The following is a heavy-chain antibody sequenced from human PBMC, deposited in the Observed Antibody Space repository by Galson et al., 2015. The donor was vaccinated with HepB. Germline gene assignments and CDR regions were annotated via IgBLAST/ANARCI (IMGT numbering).Heavy chain of an antibody. CDR1: GYTFTTYG. Sequence: SVKVSCKASGYTFTTYGMHWVRQAPGQRLEWMGWINAGNGDTKYSQKFQDRVSITRDTSASTANMELNSLRSEDTAVYYCARDRCGGDCYDDYFDYWGQGALVTVSS. J-gene: IGHJ4*02. V-gene: IGHV1-3*01. D-gene: IGHD2-21*01. CDR3: ARDRCGGDCYDDYFDY. CDR2: INAGNGDT.